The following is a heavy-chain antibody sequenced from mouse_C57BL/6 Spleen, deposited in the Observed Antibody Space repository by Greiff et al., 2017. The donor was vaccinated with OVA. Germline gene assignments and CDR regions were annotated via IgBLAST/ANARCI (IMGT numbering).Heavy chain of an antibody. D-gene: IGHD3-2*02. CDR2: ILPGSGST. J-gene: IGHJ1*03. CDR3: ARPAQAWYFDV. CDR1: GYTFTGYW. V-gene: IGHV1-9*01. Sequence: QVQLQQSGAELMKPGASVKLSCKATGYTFTGYWIEWVKQRPGHGLEWIGEILPGSGSTNYNEKFKSKATLTVDKSSSTAYMQLSSLTSEDSAVYYCARPAQAWYFDVWGTGTTVTVSS.